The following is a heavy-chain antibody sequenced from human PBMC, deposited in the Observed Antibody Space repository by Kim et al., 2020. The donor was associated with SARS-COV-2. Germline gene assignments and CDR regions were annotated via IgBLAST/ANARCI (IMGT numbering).Heavy chain of an antibody. CDR3: ARGARFDY. J-gene: IGHJ4*02. CDR1: GGSFSGYY. Sequence: SETLSLTCAVYGGSFSGYYWSWIRQPPGKGLEWIGEINHSGSTNYNPSLKSRVTISVDTSKNQFSLKLSSVTVADTAVYYCARGARFDYWGQGTLVTVSS. CDR2: INHSGST. V-gene: IGHV4-34*01.